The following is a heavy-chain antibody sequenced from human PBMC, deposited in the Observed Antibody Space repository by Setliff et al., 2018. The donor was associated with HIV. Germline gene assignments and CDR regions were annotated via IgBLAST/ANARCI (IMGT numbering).Heavy chain of an antibody. CDR2: IYYSGST. CDR3: ARTHGDYVGDAFDI. Sequence: PSETLSLTCTVSGGSISSSSYYWGWIRQPPGKGLEWIGSIYYSGSTYYNPSLKSRVTISVDTSKNQFSLKLSSVTAADTAVYYCARTHGDYVGDAFDIWGQGTMVTVSS. J-gene: IGHJ3*02. CDR1: GGSISSSSYY. V-gene: IGHV4-39*01. D-gene: IGHD4-17*01.